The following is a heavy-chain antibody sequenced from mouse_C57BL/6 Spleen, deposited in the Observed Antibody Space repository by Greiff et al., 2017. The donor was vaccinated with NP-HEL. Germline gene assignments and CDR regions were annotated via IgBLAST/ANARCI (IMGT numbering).Heavy chain of an antibody. J-gene: IGHJ1*03. D-gene: IGHD2-2*01. CDR3: ARDRGYDRDWYFDV. Sequence: EVKLMESGGGLVKPGGSLKLSCAASGFTFSSYAMSWVRQTPEKRLEWVATISDGGSYTYYPDNVKGRFTISRDNAKNNLYLQMSHLKSEDTAMYYCARDRGYDRDWYFDVWGTGTTVTVSS. CDR2: ISDGGSYT. CDR1: GFTFSSYA. V-gene: IGHV5-4*01.